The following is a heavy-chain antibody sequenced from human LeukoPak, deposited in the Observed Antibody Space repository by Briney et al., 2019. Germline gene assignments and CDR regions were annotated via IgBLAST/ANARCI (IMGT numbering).Heavy chain of an antibody. CDR3: ARERESSSWYGNDFDF. D-gene: IGHD6-13*01. CDR2: IWYDGSNK. CDR1: GFTFSSYG. J-gene: IGHJ4*02. Sequence: GGSLRLSCAASGFTFSSYGMHWVRQAPGKGLEWVAVIWYDGSNKYYADSVKGRFTISRDNSKNTLYPQMNSLRAEDTAVYYCARERESSSWYGNDFDFWGQGTLVTVSS. V-gene: IGHV3-33*01.